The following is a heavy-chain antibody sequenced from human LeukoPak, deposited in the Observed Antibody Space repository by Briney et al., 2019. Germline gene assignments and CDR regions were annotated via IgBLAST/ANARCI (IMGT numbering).Heavy chain of an antibody. D-gene: IGHD4-17*01. CDR2: INHSGST. J-gene: IGHJ6*03. V-gene: IGHV4-34*01. Sequence: PSETLSLTCAVYGGSFSGYYWSWIRQPPGKGLEWIGEINHSGSTNYNPSLKSRVTISVDTSKNQFSLKLSSVTAADTAVYYCARDYVSYYYYMDVWGKGTTVTVSS. CDR1: GGSFSGYY. CDR3: ARDYVSYYYYMDV.